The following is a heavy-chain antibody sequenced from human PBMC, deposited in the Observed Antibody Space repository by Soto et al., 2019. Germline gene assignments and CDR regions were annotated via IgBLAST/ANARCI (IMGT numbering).Heavy chain of an antibody. D-gene: IGHD1-26*01. CDR1: GYTFTKFG. V-gene: IGHV1-18*01. Sequence: QVQLVQSGAEVKKPGASVKVSCKASGYTFTKFGISWVRQAPGQGLEWLGWLSTYREDRNYAQRLQDRVSMTTDTSSSTAYMELRTLISDDTAVYYCARISLGPAPTDAFDIWGQGTMVTVSS. CDR2: LSTYREDR. J-gene: IGHJ3*02. CDR3: ARISLGPAPTDAFDI.